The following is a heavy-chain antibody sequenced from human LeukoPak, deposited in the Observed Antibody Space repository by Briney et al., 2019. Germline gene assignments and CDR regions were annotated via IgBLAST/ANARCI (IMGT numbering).Heavy chain of an antibody. CDR3: AKQTGGNCYSAFDS. CDR2: ISASASST. D-gene: IGHD2-21*02. V-gene: IGHV3-23*01. Sequence: GGSLRLSCAASGFTFSIYAMTWVRQAPGKGLEWVSSISASASSTYSADSVKGRFTISRDDSKNTLYLQMNSLGAEDTALYYCAKQTGGNCYSAFDSWGQGTLVTFSS. CDR1: GFTFSIYA. J-gene: IGHJ4*02.